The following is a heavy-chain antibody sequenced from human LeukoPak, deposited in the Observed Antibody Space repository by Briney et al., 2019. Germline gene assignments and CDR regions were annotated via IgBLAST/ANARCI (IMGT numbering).Heavy chain of an antibody. V-gene: IGHV3-23*01. J-gene: IGHJ4*02. CDR3: ARDIDFWSGYYFDY. D-gene: IGHD3-3*01. CDR2: ISGGGETT. CDR1: GFTFSSYG. Sequence: HPGGSLRLSCAASGFTFSSYGMGWVRQAPGKGLEWVSSISGGGETTYYADSVKGRFPVSRDNSKNTLYLQMNSLRAEDTAVYYCARDIDFWSGYYFDYWGQGTLVTVSS.